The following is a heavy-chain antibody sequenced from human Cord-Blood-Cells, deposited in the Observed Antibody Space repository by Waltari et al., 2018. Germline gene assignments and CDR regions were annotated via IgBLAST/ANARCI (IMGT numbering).Heavy chain of an antibody. CDR2: ISGSGGST. Sequence: EVQLLESGGGLVQPGGSLRLSCAASGFTFSSYAMSWVRQAPGKWLEWVSAISGSGGSTYYADSVKGRFTISRDKSKNTLYLQMNSLRAEDTAVYYCAKGLGIVVVPAAILFDYWGQGTLVTVSS. V-gene: IGHV3-23*01. D-gene: IGHD2-2*02. CDR3: AKGLGIVVVPAAILFDY. CDR1: GFTFSSYA. J-gene: IGHJ4*02.